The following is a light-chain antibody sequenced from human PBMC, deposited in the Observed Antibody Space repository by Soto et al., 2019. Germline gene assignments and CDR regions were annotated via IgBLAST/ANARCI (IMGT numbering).Light chain of an antibody. J-gene: IGLJ1*01. Sequence: QSALTQPASVSGSPGQSITISCTGTSSDVGSYNLVSWYQQHPGKAPKLMIYEVSKRPSGVSNRFSGSKSGNTASLTISGLKAEDEVVFYCGSYAGSSIFLGVFGTGTKATVL. CDR1: SSDVGSYNL. CDR2: EVS. V-gene: IGLV2-23*02. CDR3: GSYAGSSIFLGV.